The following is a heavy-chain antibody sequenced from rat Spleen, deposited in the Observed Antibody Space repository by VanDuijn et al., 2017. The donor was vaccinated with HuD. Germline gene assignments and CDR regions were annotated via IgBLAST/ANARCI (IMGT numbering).Heavy chain of an antibody. V-gene: IGHV5S10*01. Sequence: EVQLVESGGGLVQPGRSLKLSCVASGFTFSDYNMAWVRQAPKKGLEWVATIIYDGTRAFYPDSVQVPFTISRDNAKSTLYLQMDSLTSEDTATYYCATGPRILRLDWFAYWGQGTLVTVSS. CDR3: ATGPRILRLDWFAY. CDR1: GFTFSDYN. J-gene: IGHJ3*01. CDR2: IIYDGTRA. D-gene: IGHD1-6*01.